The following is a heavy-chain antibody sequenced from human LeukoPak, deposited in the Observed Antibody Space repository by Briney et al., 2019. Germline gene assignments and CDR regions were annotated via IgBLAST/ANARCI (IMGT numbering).Heavy chain of an antibody. Sequence: ASVKVSCKASGYTFTGYYMHWVRQAPGQGLEWMGWINPNSGGTNYAQKFQGRVTMTRDTSISTAYMELSRLRSDDTAVYYCARVLGGERIAVAIDYWGQGTLVTVSS. CDR3: ARVLGGERIAVAIDY. CDR2: INPNSGGT. CDR1: GYTFTGYY. J-gene: IGHJ4*02. D-gene: IGHD6-19*01. V-gene: IGHV1-2*02.